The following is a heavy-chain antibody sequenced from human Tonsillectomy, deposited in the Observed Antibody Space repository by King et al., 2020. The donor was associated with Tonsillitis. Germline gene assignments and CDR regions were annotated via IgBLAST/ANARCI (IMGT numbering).Heavy chain of an antibody. Sequence: QLQESGPGLVKPSETLSLTCNVSGESICNYYWSWIRQPAGKGLEWCGHIRFTGNTKYNPSLESRVTMSLDKSKNQFSLRLNSVTAADTALYYCARDWGGPEGDWFDPWGQGILVTVSS. CDR3: ARDWGGPEGDWFDP. J-gene: IGHJ5*02. D-gene: IGHD2-21*01. V-gene: IGHV4-4*07. CDR1: GESICNYY. CDR2: IRFTGNT.